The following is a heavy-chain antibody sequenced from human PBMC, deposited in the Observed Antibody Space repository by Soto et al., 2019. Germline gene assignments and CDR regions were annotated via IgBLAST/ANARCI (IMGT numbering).Heavy chain of an antibody. Sequence: PSEILSLTCAVSGGSISSGGYSWSWIRQPPGKGLEWIGYIYHSGSTYYNPSLKSRVTISVDRSKNQFSLKLSSVTAADTAVYYCARAPALVEPHFDYWGQGTLVTVSS. J-gene: IGHJ4*02. D-gene: IGHD2-8*02. V-gene: IGHV4-30-2*01. CDR1: GGSISSGGYS. CDR2: IYHSGST. CDR3: ARAPALVEPHFDY.